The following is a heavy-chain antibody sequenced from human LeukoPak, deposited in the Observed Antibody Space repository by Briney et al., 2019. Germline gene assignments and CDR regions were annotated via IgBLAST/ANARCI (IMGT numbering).Heavy chain of an antibody. D-gene: IGHD1-14*01. V-gene: IGHV4-61*01. Sequence: SETLSLTCTVSGGSVSSGSYYWSWIRQPPGKGLEWIGYVYYHGGTNYNPSLKSRVTISVDTSKNQFSLKLTSVTAADTAVYYCARRVGTRDWYFDLWGRGTLVTVSS. CDR1: GGSVSSGSYY. CDR3: ARRVGTRDWYFDL. J-gene: IGHJ2*01. CDR2: VYYHGGT.